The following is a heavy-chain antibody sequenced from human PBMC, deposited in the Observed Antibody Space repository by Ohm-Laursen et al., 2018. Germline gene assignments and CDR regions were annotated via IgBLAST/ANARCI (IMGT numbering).Heavy chain of an antibody. CDR3: ARESGGSYVDY. CDR1: GFTFSNYW. D-gene: IGHD2-15*01. Sequence: GSLRLSCSASGFTFSNYWMSWVRQTPGKGLEWVANIKQDGGEKNFADSVKGRFTISRDNAKNSLYLQMNSLRAEDTAVYYCARESGGSYVDYWGQGTLVTVSS. V-gene: IGHV3-7*01. CDR2: IKQDGGEK. J-gene: IGHJ4*02.